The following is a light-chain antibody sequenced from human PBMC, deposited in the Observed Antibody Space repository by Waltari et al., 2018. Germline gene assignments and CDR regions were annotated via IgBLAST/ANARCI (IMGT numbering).Light chain of an antibody. CDR2: GAS. CDR1: QSVSSN. CDR3: QQYNNWPPEDT. Sequence: ELVMPQSQAPLSVPPGEEPTFPCRPSQSVSSNLAWYQHKPGQAPRLLIYGASTRATGIPARFSGSGSGTEFTLTISSLQSEDFAFYYCQQYNNWPPEDTFGQGTKLEIK. J-gene: IGKJ2*01. V-gene: IGKV3-15*01.